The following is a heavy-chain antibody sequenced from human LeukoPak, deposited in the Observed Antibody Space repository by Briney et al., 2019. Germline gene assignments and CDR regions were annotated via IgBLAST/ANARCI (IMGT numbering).Heavy chain of an antibody. CDR3: ARDRRYYGSGSFPTRFGFDP. V-gene: IGHV3-66*01. CDR2: IYSGGST. Sequence: GGSLRLSCAASGLTVSSNYMSWVRQAPGKGLEWVSVIYSGGSTYYADSVKGRFTISRDNSKNTLYLQMNSLRAEDTAVYYCARDRRYYGSGSFPTRFGFDPWGQGTLVTVSS. CDR1: GLTVSSNY. J-gene: IGHJ5*02. D-gene: IGHD3-10*01.